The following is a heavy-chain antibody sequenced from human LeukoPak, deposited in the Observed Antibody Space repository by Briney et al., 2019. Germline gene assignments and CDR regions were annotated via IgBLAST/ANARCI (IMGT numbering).Heavy chain of an antibody. J-gene: IGHJ4*02. V-gene: IGHV3-64*01. CDR1: GFTFSDYA. CDR2: ISSNGGST. D-gene: IGHD6-13*01. Sequence: GGSLRLSCADSGFTFSDYAMHWVRQAPGKGLEYVSAISSNGGSTYYANSVKGRFTISRDTSKNTLYLQMGSLRAEDMAVYYCARDNIAATGTGDYWGQGTLVTVSS. CDR3: ARDNIAATGTGDY.